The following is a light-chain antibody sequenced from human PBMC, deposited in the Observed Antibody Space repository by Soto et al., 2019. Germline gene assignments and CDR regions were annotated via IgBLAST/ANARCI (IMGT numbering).Light chain of an antibody. V-gene: IGKV3-20*01. J-gene: IGKJ4*01. CDR3: QQYGRSHT. CDR1: QSIRSSD. CDR2: AAS. Sequence: EIVLTQSPGTLSLSPGERATLSCRASQSIRSSDLAWYQQKPGQAPRLIIYAASNRASGIPDRFGGSGSGTNFTLTINRLEPEDIVVYFCQQYGRSHTFVGGTKVDIK.